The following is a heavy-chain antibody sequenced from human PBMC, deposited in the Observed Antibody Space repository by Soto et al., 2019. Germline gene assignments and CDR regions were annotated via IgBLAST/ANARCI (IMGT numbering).Heavy chain of an antibody. Sequence: HHGGCLRLSCVASGFTLRTSGMHWFRQAPSKGLEWVAVISHDGSNQFYAESVKGRFTISRDNSKNMLYLQMNSLRADDSAVYFCAKDSSAAFDYWGQGTVVTVSS. CDR3: AKDSSAAFDY. J-gene: IGHJ4*02. V-gene: IGHV3-30*18. CDR2: ISHDGSNQ. CDR1: GFTLRTSG. D-gene: IGHD6-25*01.